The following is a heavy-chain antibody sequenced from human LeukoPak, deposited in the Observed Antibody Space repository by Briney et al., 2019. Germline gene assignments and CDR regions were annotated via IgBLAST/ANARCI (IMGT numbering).Heavy chain of an antibody. CDR3: ARHAVSVKGAFDI. J-gene: IGHJ3*02. V-gene: IGHV4-59*08. D-gene: IGHD1-14*01. CDR2: IYYSGST. Sequence: SETLSLTCTVSGGSISSYYWSWIRQPPGKGLEWLGYIYYSGSTNYNPSLKSRVTISVDTSKNQFSLKLSSVTAADTAVYYCARHAVSVKGAFDIWGQGTMVTVSS. CDR1: GGSISSYY.